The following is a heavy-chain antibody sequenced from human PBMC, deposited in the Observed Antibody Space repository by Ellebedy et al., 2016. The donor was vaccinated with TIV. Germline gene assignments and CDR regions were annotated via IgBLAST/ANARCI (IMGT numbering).Heavy chain of an antibody. CDR1: GDTFTNYG. Sequence: AASVKVSCKTSGDTFTNYGLSWVRQAPGQGLEWMGWISADNGDTNYAQKFQGRVTMTTDTSTNTAYMELRSLRSDDTAIYYCAIEVYHYGSEKVLRGYNWFDPWGQGTLVTVSS. V-gene: IGHV1-18*01. CDR2: ISADNGDT. CDR3: AIEVYHYGSEKVLRGYNWFDP. D-gene: IGHD3-10*01. J-gene: IGHJ5*02.